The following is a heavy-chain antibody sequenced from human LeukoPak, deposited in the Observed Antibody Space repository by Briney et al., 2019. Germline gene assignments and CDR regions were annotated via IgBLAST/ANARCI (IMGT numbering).Heavy chain of an antibody. Sequence: PSETLSLTCTVSGGSISSGGYYWSWIRQPPGKGLEWIGYIYYSGSAYYNPSLKSRVTISVDTSENQFSLKLSSVTATDTAVYYCARVNYGSATKEDYWGQGTLVTVSS. CDR2: IYYSGSA. J-gene: IGHJ4*02. CDR3: ARVNYGSATKEDY. D-gene: IGHD3-10*01. CDR1: GGSISSGGYY. V-gene: IGHV4-31*03.